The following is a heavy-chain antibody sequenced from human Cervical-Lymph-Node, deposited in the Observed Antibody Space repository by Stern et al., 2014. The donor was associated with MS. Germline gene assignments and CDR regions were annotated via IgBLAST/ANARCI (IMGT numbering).Heavy chain of an antibody. V-gene: IGHV7-4-1*02. Sequence: VQLVESGSDLRKPGASINISCKASGYKFSHFAINWVRQAPGQGLEWMGWINTKTGKPAYAPDFTGRFVFSLDTSFNTASLQINSLQTDDTGIYYCARATQGGAADAFDLWGQGTVVTVSS. J-gene: IGHJ3*01. D-gene: IGHD1-26*01. CDR2: INTKTGKP. CDR3: ARATQGGAADAFDL. CDR1: GYKFSHFA.